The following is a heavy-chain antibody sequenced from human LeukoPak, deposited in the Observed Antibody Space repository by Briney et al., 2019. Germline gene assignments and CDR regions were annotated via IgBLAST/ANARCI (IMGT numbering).Heavy chain of an antibody. CDR2: INHSGST. D-gene: IGHD6-19*01. CDR1: GGSFSGYY. CDR3: ARTGYSSGWYEGA. Sequence: SETLSLTCAVYGGSFSGYYWSWIRQPPGKGLEWIGEINHSGSTNYNPSLKSRVTISVDTSKSQFSLKPSSVTAADTAVYYCARTGYSSGWYEGAWGQGTLVTVSS. V-gene: IGHV4-34*01. J-gene: IGHJ4*02.